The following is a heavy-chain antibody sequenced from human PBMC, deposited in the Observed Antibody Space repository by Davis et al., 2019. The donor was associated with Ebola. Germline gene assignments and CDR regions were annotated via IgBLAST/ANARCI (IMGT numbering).Heavy chain of an antibody. D-gene: IGHD6-13*01. CDR1: GGTFSSYA. V-gene: IGHV1-69*13. J-gene: IGHJ6*02. CDR3: ASPYSSSWYGYYYYGMDV. Sequence: SVKVSCKASGGTFSSYAISWVRQAPGQGLDWLGGIIPIFGTANYAQKFQGRVTITADESTSTAYMELSSLRSEDTAVYYCASPYSSSWYGYYYYGMDVWGQGTTVTVSS. CDR2: IIPIFGTA.